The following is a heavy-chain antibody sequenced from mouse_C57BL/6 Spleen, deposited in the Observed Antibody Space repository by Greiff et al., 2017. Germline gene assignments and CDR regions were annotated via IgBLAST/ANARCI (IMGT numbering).Heavy chain of an antibody. CDR1: GFNFSSYA. Sequence: VQLKESGGGLVKPGGSLKLSCAASGFNFSSYAMSWVRQTPEKRLEWVATISDGGSYTYYPDNVKGRFTISRDNAKNNLYLQMSHLKSEDTAMYYCARDPDGYPLDHGGQGTTPTVSS. V-gene: IGHV5-4*01. CDR2: ISDGGSYT. D-gene: IGHD2-3*01. J-gene: IGHJ2*01. CDR3: ARDPDGYPLDH.